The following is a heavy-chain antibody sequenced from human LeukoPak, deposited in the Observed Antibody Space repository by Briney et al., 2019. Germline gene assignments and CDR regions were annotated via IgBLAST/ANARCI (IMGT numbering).Heavy chain of an antibody. CDR1: GYTFTGYY. V-gene: IGHV1-2*02. Sequence: GASVKVSCKASGYTFTGYYMHWVRQAPGQGLEWMGWINPNSGGTNYAQKFQGRVTMTRDTSISTAYMELSRLRSDDTAVYYCARARSIIAARRGVYFDYRGQGTLVTVSS. D-gene: IGHD6-6*01. J-gene: IGHJ4*02. CDR2: INPNSGGT. CDR3: ARARSIIAARRGVYFDY.